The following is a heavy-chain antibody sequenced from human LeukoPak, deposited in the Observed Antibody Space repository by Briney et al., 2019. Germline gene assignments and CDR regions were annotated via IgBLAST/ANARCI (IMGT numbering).Heavy chain of an antibody. J-gene: IGHJ4*02. V-gene: IGHV3-21*01. CDR3: ASEIVVVPAATDWIDY. Sequence: PGGSLRLSCAASGFTFSSYSMNWVRRAPGKGLEWVSSISSSSSYIYYADSVKGRFTISRDNAKNSLYLQMNSLRAEDTAVYYCASEIVVVPAATDWIDYWGQGTLVTVSS. D-gene: IGHD2-2*01. CDR1: GFTFSSYS. CDR2: ISSSSSYI.